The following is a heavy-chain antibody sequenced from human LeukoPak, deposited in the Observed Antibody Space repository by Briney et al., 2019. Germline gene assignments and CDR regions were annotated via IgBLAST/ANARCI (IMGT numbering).Heavy chain of an antibody. CDR1: GGSFSGHY. CDR3: ARGKWLRSSLDY. J-gene: IGHJ4*02. CDR2: INHSGST. Sequence: SETLSLTCAVYGGSFSGHYWSWIRQPPGKGLEWIGEINHSGSTNYNPSLKSRVTISVDTSKNQLSLKLSSVTAADTAVYYCARGKWLRSSLDYWGQGTLVTVSS. V-gene: IGHV4-34*01. D-gene: IGHD5-12*01.